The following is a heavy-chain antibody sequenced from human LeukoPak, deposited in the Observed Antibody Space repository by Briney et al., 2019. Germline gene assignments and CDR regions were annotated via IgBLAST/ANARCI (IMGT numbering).Heavy chain of an antibody. CDR3: AKDAYSSSWYTGYYGMDV. CDR1: GFTFSSYG. J-gene: IGHJ6*04. CDR2: ISYDGSNK. D-gene: IGHD6-13*01. V-gene: IGHV3-30*18. Sequence: PGGSLRLSCAASGFTFSSYGMHWVRRAPGKGLEWVAVISYDGSNKYYAGSVKGRFTISRDNSKNTLYLQMNSLRAEDTAVYYCAKDAYSSSWYTGYYGMDVWGKGTTVTVSS.